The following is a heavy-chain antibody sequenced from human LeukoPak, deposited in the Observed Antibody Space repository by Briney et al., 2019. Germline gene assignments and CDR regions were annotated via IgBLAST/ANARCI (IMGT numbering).Heavy chain of an antibody. CDR1: GYTFTGYY. Sequence: ASVKVSCKASGYTFTGYYMHWVRQVPGQGLEWMGRINPNSGGTNYAQKFQGRVTMTRDTSISTAYMELSRLRSDDTAVYYCARDYHYYGSGSYLPYFDYWGQGTLVTVSS. CDR3: ARDYHYYGSGSYLPYFDY. D-gene: IGHD3-10*01. V-gene: IGHV1-2*06. J-gene: IGHJ4*02. CDR2: INPNSGGT.